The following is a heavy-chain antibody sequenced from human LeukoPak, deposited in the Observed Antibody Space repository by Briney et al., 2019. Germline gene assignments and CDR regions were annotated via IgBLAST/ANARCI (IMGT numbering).Heavy chain of an antibody. CDR2: INHSGST. Sequence: PSGTLSLTCAVYGGSFSGYYWSWIRQPPGKGLEWIGEINHSGSTDYNPSLKSRVTISVDTSKNQFSLKLSSVTAADTAVYYCARGGIAVAGHTLDYWGQGTLVTVSS. CDR3: ARGGIAVAGHTLDY. CDR1: GGSFSGYY. D-gene: IGHD6-19*01. J-gene: IGHJ4*02. V-gene: IGHV4-34*01.